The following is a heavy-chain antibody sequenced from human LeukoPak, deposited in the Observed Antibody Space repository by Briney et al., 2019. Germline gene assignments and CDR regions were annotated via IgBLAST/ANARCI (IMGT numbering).Heavy chain of an antibody. D-gene: IGHD4-17*01. CDR1: GFTFSDYY. J-gene: IGHJ4*02. CDR2: ISSSGSTI. CDR3: ARGGAATVKYYGDSY. Sequence: SGGSLRLSCAASGFTFSDYYMSWICQAPGKGLEWVSYISSSGSTIYYADSVKGRFTISRDNAKNSLYLQMNSLRAEDTAVYYCARGGAATVKYYGDSYWGQGTLVTVSS. V-gene: IGHV3-11*04.